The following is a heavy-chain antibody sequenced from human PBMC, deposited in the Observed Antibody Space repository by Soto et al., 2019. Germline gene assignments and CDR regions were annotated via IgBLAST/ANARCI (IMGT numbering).Heavy chain of an antibody. D-gene: IGHD1-26*01. V-gene: IGHV1-18*04. CDR1: GYNFMRYG. CDR2: INVDNGET. CDR3: ARWISGGYSDWFDP. J-gene: IGHJ5*02. Sequence: QVQLVQSGAEVKKPGASVKVSCKASGYNFMRYGFTWVRQAPGQGLEWMGWINVDNGETKYPQKIQGRVTMTTDTSKSTVYMELRSLTSGDTAVYYFARWISGGYSDWFDPWGHGTLVTVSS.